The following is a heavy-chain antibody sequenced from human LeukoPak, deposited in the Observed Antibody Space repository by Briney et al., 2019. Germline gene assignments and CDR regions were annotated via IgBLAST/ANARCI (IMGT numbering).Heavy chain of an antibody. D-gene: IGHD6-19*01. CDR1: GFTFSSAW. Sequence: GGSLRLSCAASGFTFSSAWMSWVRQAPGKGLEWVGRIKSKTDGGTTDYAAPVKGRFTISRDDSKNTLYLQMNSLKTEDTAVYYCTTYYSSGWSEYFQHWGQGTLVTVSS. CDR2: IKSKTDGGTT. V-gene: IGHV3-15*01. J-gene: IGHJ1*01. CDR3: TTYYSSGWSEYFQH.